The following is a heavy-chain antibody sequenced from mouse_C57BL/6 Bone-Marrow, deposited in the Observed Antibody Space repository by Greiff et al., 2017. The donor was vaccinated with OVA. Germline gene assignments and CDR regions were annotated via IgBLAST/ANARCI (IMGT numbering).Heavy chain of an antibody. D-gene: IGHD4-1*01. V-gene: IGHV5-4*03. CDR3: ARGRWDVPYWYFDV. CDR2: ISDGGSYT. CDR1: GFTFSSYA. J-gene: IGHJ1*03. Sequence: DVMLVESGGGLVKPGGSLKLSCAASGFTFSSYAMSWVRQTPEKRLEWVATISDGGSYTYYPDNVKGRFTISRDNAKNNLYLQMSHLKSEDTAMYYCARGRWDVPYWYFDVWGTGTTVTVSS.